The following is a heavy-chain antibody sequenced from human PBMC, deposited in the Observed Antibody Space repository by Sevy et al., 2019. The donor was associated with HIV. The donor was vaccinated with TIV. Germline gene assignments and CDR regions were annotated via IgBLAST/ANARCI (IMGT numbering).Heavy chain of an antibody. V-gene: IGHV3-74*01. CDR2: INGDGSNP. Sequence: GGSLRLSCAASGFTFSRYWMHWVRQAPGKGLVWVSRINGDGSNPIYADSVKGRFTISRDNAKNTVFLQMHSLRAEDMAVYYCAREGVDFWSGPVDFYYGMDVWGQGTTVTVSS. J-gene: IGHJ6*02. CDR1: GFTFSRYW. CDR3: AREGVDFWSGPVDFYYGMDV. D-gene: IGHD3-3*01.